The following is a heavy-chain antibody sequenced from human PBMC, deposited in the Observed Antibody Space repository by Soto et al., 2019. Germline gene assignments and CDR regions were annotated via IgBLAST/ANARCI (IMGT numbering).Heavy chain of an antibody. Sequence: ASVKVSCKASGYTFTSYGISWVRQAPGQGLEWMGWINPNSGGTNYAQKFQGWVTMTRDTSISTAYMELSRLRSDDTAVYYCARAAAAGQPYFDYWGQGTLVTVSS. CDR2: INPNSGGT. CDR1: GYTFTSYG. CDR3: ARAAAAGQPYFDY. D-gene: IGHD6-13*01. J-gene: IGHJ4*02. V-gene: IGHV1-2*04.